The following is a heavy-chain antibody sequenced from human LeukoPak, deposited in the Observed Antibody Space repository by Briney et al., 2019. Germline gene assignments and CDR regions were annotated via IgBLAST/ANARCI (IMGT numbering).Heavy chain of an antibody. CDR3: ARHKPPFSVGVRGRGFDP. CDR1: GFTFSSYW. CDR2: INHSGST. J-gene: IGHJ5*02. Sequence: PGGSLRLSCAASGFTFSSYWMSWIRQPPGRGLEWIGEINHSGSTNYNPSLKSRVTISVDTSKNQFSLKLSSVTAADTAVYYCARHKPPFSVGVRGRGFDPWGQGTLVTVSS. D-gene: IGHD3-10*01. V-gene: IGHV4-34*01.